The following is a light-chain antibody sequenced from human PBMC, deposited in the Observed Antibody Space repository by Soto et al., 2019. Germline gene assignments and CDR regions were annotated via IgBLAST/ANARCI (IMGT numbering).Light chain of an antibody. Sequence: QPVLTQPPSVSGAPGQRVTISCTGGWSNIGAGYEVHWYQHLPGTAPKLLIYGVTNRPSGVPDRFSGSRSGTSASLAITGLQAEDEADYYCQSFDSSLSNAWVFGGGTKLTVL. CDR2: GVT. CDR3: QSFDSSLSNAWV. CDR1: WSNIGAGYE. J-gene: IGLJ3*02. V-gene: IGLV1-40*01.